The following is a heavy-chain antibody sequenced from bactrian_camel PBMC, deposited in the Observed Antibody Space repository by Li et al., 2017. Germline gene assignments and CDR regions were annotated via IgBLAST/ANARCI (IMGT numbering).Heavy chain of an antibody. CDR3: AVLSQFNHCRGVFVGIWQRYAS. D-gene: IGHD5*01. CDR1: TATNDLYC. CDR2: IDSDGK. J-gene: IGHJ4*01. Sequence: VQLVESGGGTMQPGGSLRLSCAASTATNDLYCMGWFRQAPGKEREGVAHIDSDGKRNAESLKGRSTISTDDANNTLDLQIDSLQPEDTAVYYCAVLSQFNHCRGVFVGIWQRYASWGQGTQVTVS. V-gene: IGHV3S55*01.